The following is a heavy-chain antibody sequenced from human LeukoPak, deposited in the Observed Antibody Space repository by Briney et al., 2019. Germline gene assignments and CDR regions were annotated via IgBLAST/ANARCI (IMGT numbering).Heavy chain of an antibody. CDR1: GFTFSDYE. J-gene: IGHJ4*02. CDR2: IGSSGSAI. V-gene: IGHV3-48*03. Sequence: GGSLRLSCAASGFTFSDYEMNWVRQAPGKGLEWVSYIGSSGSAIYYADSVKGRFTISRDNAKNSLYLQMNSLRAEDTAVYYCAREVRKPHPDYYDSSGGFDYWGQGTLVTVSS. D-gene: IGHD3-22*01. CDR3: AREVRKPHPDYYDSSGGFDY.